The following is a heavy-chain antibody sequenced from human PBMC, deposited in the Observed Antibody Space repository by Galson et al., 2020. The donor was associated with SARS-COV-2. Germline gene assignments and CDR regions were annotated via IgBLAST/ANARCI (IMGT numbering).Heavy chain of an antibody. V-gene: IGHV3-30*18. CDR3: AKAGTAMVIRSYFDY. CDR1: GFTFTTYG. D-gene: IGHD5-18*01. CDR2: ISHDGSNK. Sequence: GESLKISCAASGFTFTTYGMHWVRQAPGKGLEWVAVISHDGSNKYYADSVKGRFTISRDNSNNTLYLQMNSLRPEDTAVYYCAKAGTAMVIRSYFDYWGQGTLVTVSS. J-gene: IGHJ4*02.